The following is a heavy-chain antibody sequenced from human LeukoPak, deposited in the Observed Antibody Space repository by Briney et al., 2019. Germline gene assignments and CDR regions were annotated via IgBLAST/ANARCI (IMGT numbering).Heavy chain of an antibody. CDR3: AKDIGLTGYLIDY. CDR2: IYSGDNT. J-gene: IGHJ4*02. Sequence: PGGSLRLSCAASGFTVSSNYMSWVRQAPGKGLEWVSVIYSGDNTYYADSVKGRFTISRDNSKNTLYLQMNSLRAEDTALYYCAKDIGLTGYLIDYWGQGTLVTVSS. V-gene: IGHV3-53*05. CDR1: GFTVSSNY. D-gene: IGHD3-9*01.